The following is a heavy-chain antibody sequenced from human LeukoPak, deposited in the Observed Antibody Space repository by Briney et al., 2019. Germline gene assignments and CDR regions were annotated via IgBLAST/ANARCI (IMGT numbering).Heavy chain of an antibody. Sequence: GESLKISCKGSGYSFTGYWIAWVRQMPGKGLEWMGIIYPGDSDTRYSPSFQGQVTISADSSDSTAYLQWISLKASDTAMYYCARRVRGGRPGYYFYYMDVWGKGTTVTVSS. D-gene: IGHD2-15*01. CDR3: ARRVRGGRPGYYFYYMDV. CDR1: GYSFTGYW. CDR2: IYPGDSDT. V-gene: IGHV5-51*01. J-gene: IGHJ6*03.